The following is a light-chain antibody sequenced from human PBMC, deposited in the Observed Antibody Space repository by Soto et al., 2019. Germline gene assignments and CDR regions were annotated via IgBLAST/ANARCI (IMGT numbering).Light chain of an antibody. CDR1: QTIRSNY. J-gene: IGKJ1*01. CDR3: QQYGSSPWT. V-gene: IGKV3-20*01. Sequence: ETVLTQSPGTLSLSPGERATLSCRASQTIRSNYLAWYRQTPGQAPRLLIYGASNSATGIADRFSGSGSGTDFNLIISRLEPEDFALHYCQQYGSSPWTFGQGTKVEIK. CDR2: GAS.